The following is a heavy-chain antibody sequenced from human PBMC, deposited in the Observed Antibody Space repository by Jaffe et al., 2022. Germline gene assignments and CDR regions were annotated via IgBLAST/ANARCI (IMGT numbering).Heavy chain of an antibody. CDR3: ARDDLTYYYGSGSYPRYYMDV. D-gene: IGHD3-10*01. CDR2: IIPIFGTA. J-gene: IGHJ6*03. Sequence: QVQLVQSGAEVKKPGSSVKVSCKASGGTFSSYAISWVRQAPGQGLEWMGGIIPIFGTANYAQKFQGRVTITTDESTSTAYMELSSLRSEDTAVYYCARDDLTYYYGSGSYPRYYMDVWGKGTTVTVSS. V-gene: IGHV1-69*05. CDR1: GGTFSSYA.